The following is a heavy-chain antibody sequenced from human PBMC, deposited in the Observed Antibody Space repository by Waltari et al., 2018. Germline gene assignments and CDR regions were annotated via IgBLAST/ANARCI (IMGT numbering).Heavy chain of an antibody. CDR3: ARAGEAFDS. V-gene: IGHV4-38-2*01. D-gene: IGHD3-16*01. J-gene: IGHJ4*02. CDR2: IYHSGNT. CDR1: GSSITSNYF. Sequence: QVQLQESGPGLVKPSETLSLTCAVSGSSITSNYFWGWIRQPPGKGLEWIGNIYHSGNTYYNPSLKSRVSISLDTSKSQFSLKLTSVTAADTAVYYCARAGEAFDSWGQGTLVTVSS.